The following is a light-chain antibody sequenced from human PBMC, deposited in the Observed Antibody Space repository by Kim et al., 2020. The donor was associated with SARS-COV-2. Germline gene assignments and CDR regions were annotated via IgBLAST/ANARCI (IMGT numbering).Light chain of an antibody. V-gene: IGLV2-14*03. CDR2: DVT. CDR3: SSYSNRHIYV. CDR1: YGGVGAHES. J-gene: IGLJ1*01. Sequence: PSITISCTGTYGGVGAHESVSWYQQHPDKAPKFIIYDVTERPSGVSDRFSGSKSGNTASLTISGLQAEDEADYYCSSYSNRHIYVFGTGTKVTVL.